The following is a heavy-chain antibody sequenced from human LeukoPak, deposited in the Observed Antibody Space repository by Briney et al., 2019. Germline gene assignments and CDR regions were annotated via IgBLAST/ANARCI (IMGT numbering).Heavy chain of an antibody. J-gene: IGHJ4*02. D-gene: IGHD6-19*01. CDR1: GGSFSGYY. CDR2: INHSGST. Sequence: PETLSLTCAVYGGSFSGYYWSWIRQPPGKGLEWIGEINHSGSTNYNPSLKSRVTISVDTSKNQFSLKLSSVTAADTAVYYCARVTFSSGWPSDYWGQGTLVTVSS. V-gene: IGHV4-34*01. CDR3: ARVTFSSGWPSDY.